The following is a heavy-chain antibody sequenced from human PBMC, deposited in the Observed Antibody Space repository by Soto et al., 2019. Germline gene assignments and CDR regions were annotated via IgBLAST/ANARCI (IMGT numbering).Heavy chain of an antibody. CDR3: ARDGYGEYVAGYYYYSGMDV. V-gene: IGHV3-74*01. CDR2: INSDGSST. D-gene: IGHD4-17*01. CDR1: GFTFSSYW. Sequence: GGSLRLSCAASGFTFSSYWMHWVRQAPGKGLVWVSRINSDGSSTSYADSVKGRFTISRDNAKNTLYLQMNSLRAEDTAVYYCARDGYGEYVAGYYYYSGMDVWGQGTTVNVSS. J-gene: IGHJ6*02.